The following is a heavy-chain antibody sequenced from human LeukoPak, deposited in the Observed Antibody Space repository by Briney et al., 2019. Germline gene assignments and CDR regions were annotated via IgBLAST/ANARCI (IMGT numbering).Heavy chain of an antibody. CDR2: IYSGGST. D-gene: IGHD3-10*01. Sequence: GGSLRLSCAASGFTVSSNYMSWVRQAPGKGLEWVSVIYSGGSTYYADSVKGRFTISRDNSKNTLYLQMNSLRAEDTAVYYCARGLEGITMVRGVIPIGMDVWGKGPRSPSPQ. V-gene: IGHV3-53*01. CDR3: ARGLEGITMVRGVIPIGMDV. J-gene: IGHJ6*04. CDR1: GFTVSSNY.